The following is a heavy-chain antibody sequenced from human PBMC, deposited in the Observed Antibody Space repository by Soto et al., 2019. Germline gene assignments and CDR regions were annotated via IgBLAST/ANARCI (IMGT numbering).Heavy chain of an antibody. V-gene: IGHV3-30*18. CDR3: AKEVAVRGVMGLCAFDI. D-gene: IGHD3-10*01. CDR2: ISYDGSNK. Sequence: GWSLRLSCAASGFTFSSYGMHWVRQAPGKGLEWVAVISYDGSNKYYADSVKGRFTISRDNSKNTLYLQMNSLRAEDTAVYYCAKEVAVRGVMGLCAFDIWGQGTMVTV. CDR1: GFTFSSYG. J-gene: IGHJ3*02.